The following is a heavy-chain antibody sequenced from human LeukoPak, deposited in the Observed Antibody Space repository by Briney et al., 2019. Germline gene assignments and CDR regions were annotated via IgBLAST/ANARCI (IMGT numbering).Heavy chain of an antibody. J-gene: IGHJ4*02. CDR2: ISGSGDST. Sequence: GGSLRLSCAASGFTFSSYAMSWVRQAPGKGLEWVSSISGSGDSTYYADSVKGRFTISRDNSKNTLFLQMNSLRAEDTAVYHCAKRCSSSSAFRSDYWGQGTLVTVSS. D-gene: IGHD6-6*01. CDR3: AKRCSSSSAFRSDY. V-gene: IGHV3-23*01. CDR1: GFTFSSYA.